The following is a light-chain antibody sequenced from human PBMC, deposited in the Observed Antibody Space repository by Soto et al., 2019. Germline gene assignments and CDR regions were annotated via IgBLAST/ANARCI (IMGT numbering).Light chain of an antibody. CDR1: QSVSSN. V-gene: IGKV3-15*01. CDR3: QQYNTWPRT. CDR2: GAS. Sequence: EIVMTQSPATLSVSPGERATLSCRASQSVSSNLAWYQQKPGRAPRLLIYGASTRATGMPARFSGSGSGTEFTLTISSLQSEDFAIYFCQQYNTWPRTFGQGTRVEVK. J-gene: IGKJ1*01.